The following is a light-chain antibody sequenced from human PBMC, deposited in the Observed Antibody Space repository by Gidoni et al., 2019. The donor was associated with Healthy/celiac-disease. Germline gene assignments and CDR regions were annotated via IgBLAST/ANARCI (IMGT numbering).Light chain of an antibody. CDR3: QQYNNWPPVT. J-gene: IGKJ3*01. V-gene: IGKV3-15*01. CDR2: AAS. Sequence: EIVMTQSPATLSVSPGERATLSCRASQSVSSNLAWYQQKPGQAPRLLIYAASTRATGIPARVSGSGSGTEFTLTISSLQSEDFAVYYCQQYNNWPPVTFXPXTKVDIK. CDR1: QSVSSN.